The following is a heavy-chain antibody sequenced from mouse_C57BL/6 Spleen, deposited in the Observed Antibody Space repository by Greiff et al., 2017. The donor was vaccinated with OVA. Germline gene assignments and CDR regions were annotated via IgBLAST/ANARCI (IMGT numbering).Heavy chain of an antibody. CDR1: GYTFTSYW. J-gene: IGHJ4*01. CDR2: IDPSDSET. Sequence: QVQLQQPGAELVRPGSSVKLSCKASGYTFTSYWMHWVKQRPIQGLEWIGNIDPSDSETHYNQKFKDKATLTVDKSSSTAYMQLSSLTSEDSAVYYCARGSSSPHYYAMDYWGQGTSVTVSS. V-gene: IGHV1-52*01. CDR3: ARGSSSPHYYAMDY. D-gene: IGHD1-1*01.